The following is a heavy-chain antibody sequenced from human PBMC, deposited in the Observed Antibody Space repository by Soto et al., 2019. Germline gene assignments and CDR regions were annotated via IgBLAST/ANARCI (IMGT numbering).Heavy chain of an antibody. CDR1: GGTFSNYA. Sequence: VSSVKVSCKAPGGTFSNYAISWVRQAPGQGLEWMGRIIPLLGITNYAQKCQGRVTITADIFTGTSYMELSSLRSEDTAVYYCASLPRGYCTTSSCFGYFAYWGQGTQVTVSS. CDR3: ASLPRGYCTTSSCFGYFAY. V-gene: IGHV1-69*04. J-gene: IGHJ4*02. CDR2: IIPLLGIT. D-gene: IGHD2-2*01.